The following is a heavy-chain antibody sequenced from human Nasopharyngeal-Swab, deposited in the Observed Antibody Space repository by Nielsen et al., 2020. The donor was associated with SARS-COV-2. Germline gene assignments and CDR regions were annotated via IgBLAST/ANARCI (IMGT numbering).Heavy chain of an antibody. CDR1: GFTFSSYA. D-gene: IGHD3-3*01. J-gene: IGHJ3*02. Sequence: GESLKISCAASGFTFSSYAMSWVRQAPGTGLEWVSAISGSGGSTYYADSVKGRFTISRDNSKNTLYLQMNSLRAEDTAVYYCAKGYVLRFLEWLFPSGAFDIWGQGTMVTVSS. CDR3: AKGYVLRFLEWLFPSGAFDI. CDR2: ISGSGGST. V-gene: IGHV3-23*01.